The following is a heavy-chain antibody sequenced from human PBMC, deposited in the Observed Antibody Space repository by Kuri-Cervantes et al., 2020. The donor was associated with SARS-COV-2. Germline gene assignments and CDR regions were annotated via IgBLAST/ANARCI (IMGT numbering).Heavy chain of an antibody. D-gene: IGHD4-11*01. J-gene: IGHJ4*02. CDR2: IKQDGSEK. CDR1: GFTFSSYW. Sequence: GGSLRLSCAASGFTFSSYWMSWVRQAPGKGLEWVANIKQDGSEKYYVDSVRGRFTISRDNAKNSLYLQMNSLRAEDTAVYYCAREDGKALQDPRLWDYWGQGTLVTVSS. CDR3: AREDGKALQDPRLWDY. V-gene: IGHV3-7*01.